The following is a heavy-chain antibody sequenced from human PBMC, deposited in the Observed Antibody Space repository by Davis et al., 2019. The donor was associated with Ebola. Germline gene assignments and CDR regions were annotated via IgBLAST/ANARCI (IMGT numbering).Heavy chain of an antibody. V-gene: IGHV1-18*01. Sequence: AASVKVSCKASGYTFSSYGINWVRQAPGQGLEWIGWISGYNGNTNYAQKLQGRVTMSTDTSTSSAYMELRSLRSDDTAVYYCARMAAAGTKLDVWGQGTTVTVSS. CDR1: GYTFSSYG. J-gene: IGHJ6*02. D-gene: IGHD6-13*01. CDR2: ISGYNGNT. CDR3: ARMAAAGTKLDV.